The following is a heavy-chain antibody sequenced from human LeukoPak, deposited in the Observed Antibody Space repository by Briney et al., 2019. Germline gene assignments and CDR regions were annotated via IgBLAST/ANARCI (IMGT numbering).Heavy chain of an antibody. CDR3: ARDLTGHYSIDY. V-gene: IGHV3-30*02. CDR2: IRYDGSDK. Sequence: HPGGSLRLSCAASGFTFSSYGMHWVRQAPGKGLEWVTFIRYDGSDKYYADSVKGRFTISRDNSKNTLYLQMDSLRADDTAVYYCARDLTGHYSIDYWGQGTLVTVSS. J-gene: IGHJ4*02. CDR1: GFTFSSYG. D-gene: IGHD3-22*01.